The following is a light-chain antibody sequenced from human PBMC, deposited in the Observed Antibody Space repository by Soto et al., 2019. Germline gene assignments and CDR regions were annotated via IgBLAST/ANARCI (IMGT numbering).Light chain of an antibody. Sequence: QCVLTQPPSVSGAPGQRVTISCTGSSCNIGAGYDVHWYQQLPGTAPKVLIYDNNNRPSGVPDRFSGSKSGTSACLAITGLQAEDEADYYCHSYDVSLSGPVFGGGTKLTVL. J-gene: IGLJ2*01. V-gene: IGLV1-40*01. CDR1: SCNIGAGYD. CDR2: DNN. CDR3: HSYDVSLSGPV.